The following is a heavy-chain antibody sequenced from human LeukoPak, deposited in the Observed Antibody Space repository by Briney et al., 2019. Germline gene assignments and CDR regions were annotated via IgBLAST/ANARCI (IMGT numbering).Heavy chain of an antibody. CDR3: ARASSWGYFDY. Sequence: PSVTLSLTCAVSGGSISSGGYSGSWIRQPPGKGLGWIGYICHSGSAYYNPSLKSRVTISVDRSKNQFSLKLSSVTAADTAVYYWARASSWGYFDYWGQGTLVTVSS. J-gene: IGHJ4*02. V-gene: IGHV4-30-2*01. CDR1: GGSISSGGYS. CDR2: ICHSGSA. D-gene: IGHD3-16*01.